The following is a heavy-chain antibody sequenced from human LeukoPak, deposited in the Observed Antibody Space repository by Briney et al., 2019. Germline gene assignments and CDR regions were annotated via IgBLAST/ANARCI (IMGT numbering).Heavy chain of an antibody. J-gene: IGHJ4*02. CDR1: GYTFTSYY. CDR3: ARDLKGGDSSGYLEKYFDY. Sequence: GASVKVSCKASGYTFTSYYMYWVRQAPGQGLEWMGIINPSGGSTSYAQKFQGRVTMTRDTSTSTVYMELSSLRSEDTAVYYCARDLKGGDSSGYLEKYFDYWGQGTLVTVSS. CDR2: INPSGGST. V-gene: IGHV1-46*01. D-gene: IGHD3-22*01.